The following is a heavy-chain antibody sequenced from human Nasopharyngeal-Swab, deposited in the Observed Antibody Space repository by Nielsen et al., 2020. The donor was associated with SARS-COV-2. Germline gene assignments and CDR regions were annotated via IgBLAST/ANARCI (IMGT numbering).Heavy chain of an antibody. Sequence: LTCAASGFTFSSYSMNWVRQAPGKGPEWVSSISSSSSYIYYADSVKGRFTISRDNAKNSLYLQMNSLRAEDTAVYYCARGGNSVYWGQGTLVPSPQ. CDR1: GFTFSSYS. D-gene: IGHD4-23*01. J-gene: IGHJ4*02. CDR3: ARGGNSVY. CDR2: ISSSSSYI. V-gene: IGHV3-21*01.